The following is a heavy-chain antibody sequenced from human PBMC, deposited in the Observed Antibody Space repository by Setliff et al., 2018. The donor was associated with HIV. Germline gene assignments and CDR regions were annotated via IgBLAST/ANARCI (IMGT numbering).Heavy chain of an antibody. J-gene: IGHJ5*02. CDR2: INAGNGNT. CDR1: GYTFINYA. CDR3: ARDIGSVWHNWFDP. D-gene: IGHD6-19*01. Sequence: ASVKVSCKASGYTFINYAILWVRQAPGQRLEWMGWINAGNGNTKYSQKFQGRVTISRDTSASTVYMELNSLRSEDTAIYYCARDIGSVWHNWFDPWGQGTLVTVSS. V-gene: IGHV1-3*01.